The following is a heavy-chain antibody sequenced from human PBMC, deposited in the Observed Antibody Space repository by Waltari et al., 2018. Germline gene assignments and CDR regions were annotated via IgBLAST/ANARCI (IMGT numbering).Heavy chain of an antibody. V-gene: IGHV4-34*01. CDR1: GGSFSGYY. D-gene: IGHD4-17*01. CDR2: INHSGST. Sequence: QVQLQQWGAGLLKPSETLSLTCAVYGGSFSGYYWSWIRQPPGKGLDWIGEINHSGSTNYNPSRKSRVTISVDTSKNQFSLKLSSVTAADTAVYYCARGNNYGDYALDAFDIWGQGTMVTVSS. J-gene: IGHJ3*02. CDR3: ARGNNYGDYALDAFDI.